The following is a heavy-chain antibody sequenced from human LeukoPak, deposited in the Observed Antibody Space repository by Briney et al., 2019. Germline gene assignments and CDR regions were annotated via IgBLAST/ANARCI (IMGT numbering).Heavy chain of an antibody. V-gene: IGHV4-59*05. J-gene: IGHJ4*02. D-gene: IGHD3-9*01. CDR3: ARDYDILTGEFDY. Sequence: PSETLSLTCTVSGGSISSYYWSWIRQPAGKGLEWIGSIYYSGSTYYNPSLKSRVTISVDTSKNQFSLKLSSVTAADTAVYYCARDYDILTGEFDYWGQGTLVTVSS. CDR2: IYYSGST. CDR1: GGSISSYY.